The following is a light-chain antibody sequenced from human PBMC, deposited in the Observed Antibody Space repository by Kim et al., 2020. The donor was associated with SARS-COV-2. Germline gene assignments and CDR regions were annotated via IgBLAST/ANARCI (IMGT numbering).Light chain of an antibody. CDR3: QTWGPGIRV. J-gene: IGLJ3*02. Sequence: QLVLTQSPSASASLGASVKLTCILSRDHTNYAIAWHQQQPEKGPRSLMKVNSDGSHIRGAGIPGRFSGSSSGAERYLTISSLQSEDEADYYCQTWGPGIRVFGGGTQLTVL. CDR2: VNSDGSH. V-gene: IGLV4-69*01. CDR1: RDHTNYA.